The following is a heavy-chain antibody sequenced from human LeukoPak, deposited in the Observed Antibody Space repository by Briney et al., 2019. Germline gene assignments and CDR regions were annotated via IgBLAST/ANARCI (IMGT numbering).Heavy chain of an antibody. V-gene: IGHV4-31*03. Sequence: PSETLSLTCTVSGGSISSGGYYWTWIRQRPGKGLEWIGYLYDSGSTFYNPSLKSRVTILVDTSKNQFSLKLSSVTAADTAVYYCARDHHSSSWPNWFDPWGQGTLVTVSS. D-gene: IGHD6-13*01. J-gene: IGHJ5*02. CDR1: GGSISSGGYY. CDR3: ARDHHSSSWPNWFDP. CDR2: LYDSGST.